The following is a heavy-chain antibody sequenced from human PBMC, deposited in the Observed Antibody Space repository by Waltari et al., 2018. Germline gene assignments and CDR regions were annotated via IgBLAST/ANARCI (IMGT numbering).Heavy chain of an antibody. D-gene: IGHD6-13*01. CDR3: AGATRVWSLAAANYFDY. J-gene: IGHJ4*02. Sequence: QVQLVQSGAEVKKPGSSVTVSCKASGGTLSSYAISWVRQAPGQGLEWVGGIIPSFGTASYAQKLQSRVTVTADESTSTGYMELSSLGSEDTAVYYCAGATRVWSLAAANYFDYWGQGTLVTVSS. V-gene: IGHV1-69*01. CDR2: IIPSFGTA. CDR1: GGTLSSYA.